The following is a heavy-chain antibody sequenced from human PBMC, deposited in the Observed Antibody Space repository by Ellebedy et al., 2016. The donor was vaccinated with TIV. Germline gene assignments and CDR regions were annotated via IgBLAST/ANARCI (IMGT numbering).Heavy chain of an antibody. CDR3: ARDGGFDY. D-gene: IGHD3-16*01. J-gene: IGHJ4*02. CDR2: ISYDGSNK. Sequence: GGSLRLXXAASGFTFSSYGMHWVRQAPGKGLEWVAVISYDGSNKYYADSVKGRFTISRDNSKNTLYLQMNSLRAEDTAVYYCARDGGFDYWGQGTLVTVSS. V-gene: IGHV3-30*03. CDR1: GFTFSSYG.